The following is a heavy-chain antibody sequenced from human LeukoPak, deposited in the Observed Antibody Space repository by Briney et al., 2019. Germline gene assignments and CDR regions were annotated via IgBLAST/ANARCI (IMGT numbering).Heavy chain of an antibody. D-gene: IGHD3-10*01. V-gene: IGHV6-1*01. J-gene: IGHJ4*02. Sequence: SQTLSLTCAISGDSVSSNSVVWSWIRQSPSRGLECLRRTYYRSKWYNDYAVSVKSRITINPDTSKNQFSLQLNSVTPEDTAVYYCARDSRGVADGIWYYFDYWGQGTLVTVSS. CDR3: ARDSRGVADGIWYYFDY. CDR2: TYYRSKWYN. CDR1: GDSVSSNSVV.